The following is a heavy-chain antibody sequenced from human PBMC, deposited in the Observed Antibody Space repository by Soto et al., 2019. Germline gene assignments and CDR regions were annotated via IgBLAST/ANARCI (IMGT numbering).Heavy chain of an antibody. V-gene: IGHV1-18*01. J-gene: IGHJ6*03. CDR1: GYTFTSYG. CDR2: ISAYNGNT. CDR3: ARGHTCSSTSCLDYYYYYMDV. D-gene: IGHD2-2*01. Sequence: AASVKVSCKASGYTFTSYGISWVRQAPGQGLEWMGWISAYNGNTNYAQKLQGRVTMTTDTSTSTAYMELRSLRSDDTAVYYCARGHTCSSTSCLDYYYYYMDVWGKGTTVTVSS.